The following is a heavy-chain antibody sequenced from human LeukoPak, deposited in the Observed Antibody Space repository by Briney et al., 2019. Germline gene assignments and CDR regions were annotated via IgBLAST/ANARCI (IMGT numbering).Heavy chain of an antibody. CDR2: IYHSGST. V-gene: IGHV4-4*02. D-gene: IGHD4-17*01. Sequence: SGTLSLTCAVSGGSISSSNWWSWVRQPPGKGLEWIGEIYHSGSTNYNPSLKSRVTISVDTSKNQFSLKLSSVTAADTAVYYCARLFVTNFYYGMDVWGQGTTVTVSS. CDR1: GGSISSSNW. CDR3: ARLFVTNFYYGMDV. J-gene: IGHJ6*02.